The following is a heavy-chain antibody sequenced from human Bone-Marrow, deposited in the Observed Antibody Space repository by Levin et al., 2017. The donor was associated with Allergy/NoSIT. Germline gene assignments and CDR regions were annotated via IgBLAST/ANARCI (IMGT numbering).Heavy chain of an antibody. D-gene: IGHD1-20*01. V-gene: IGHV3-33*01. J-gene: IGHJ4*02. Sequence: GGSLRLSCAASGFTFSSYGMHWVRQAPGKGLEWVAVIWYDGSNKYYADSVKGRFTISRDNSKNTLYLQMNSLRAEDTAVYYCARDLTGTTFAGPDYWGQGTLVTVSS. CDR1: GFTFSSYG. CDR3: ARDLTGTTFAGPDY. CDR2: IWYDGSNK.